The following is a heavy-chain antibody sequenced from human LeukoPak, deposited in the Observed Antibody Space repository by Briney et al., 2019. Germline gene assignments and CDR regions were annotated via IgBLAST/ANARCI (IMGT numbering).Heavy chain of an antibody. CDR1: GFTFSSYS. Sequence: GGSLRLSCAASGFTFSSYSMNWVRQAPGKGLEWVSYISSSSSTIYYADSVKGRFTISRDNAKNSLYLQMNSLRAEDTAVYYCARDGSGWYYYYYMDVWGKGTTVTVSS. V-gene: IGHV3-48*01. D-gene: IGHD6-19*01. CDR2: ISSSSSTI. J-gene: IGHJ6*03. CDR3: ARDGSGWYYYYYMDV.